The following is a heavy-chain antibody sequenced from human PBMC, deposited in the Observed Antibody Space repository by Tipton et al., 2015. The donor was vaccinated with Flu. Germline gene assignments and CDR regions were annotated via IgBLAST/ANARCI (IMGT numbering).Heavy chain of an antibody. Sequence: TLSLTCIISGGSISSSSFYWGWIRQSPGKGLEWIGSMYYSGSTYYNPSLKSRVTISVDTSKNQFSLKLHSVTAADTAVYYCARGLSRGAFDVWLQGTMVTVSP. CDR1: GGSISSSSFY. CDR2: MYYSGST. CDR3: ARGLSRGAFDV. J-gene: IGHJ3*01. V-gene: IGHV4-39*07. D-gene: IGHD3-10*01.